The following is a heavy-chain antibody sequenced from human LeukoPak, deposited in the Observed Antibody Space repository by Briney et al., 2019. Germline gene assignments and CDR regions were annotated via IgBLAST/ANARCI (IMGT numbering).Heavy chain of an antibody. V-gene: IGHV4-59*01. Sequence: SETLSLTCTVSGGSISSYYWSWIRQPPGKGLEWIGYIYYSGSTNYNPSLKSRVTISVDTSKNQFSLKLSSVTAADTAVYYCARNIRGGYYYYYMDVWGKGTTVTASS. CDR3: ARNIRGGYYYYYMDV. CDR2: IYYSGST. J-gene: IGHJ6*03. CDR1: GGSISSYY. D-gene: IGHD2/OR15-2a*01.